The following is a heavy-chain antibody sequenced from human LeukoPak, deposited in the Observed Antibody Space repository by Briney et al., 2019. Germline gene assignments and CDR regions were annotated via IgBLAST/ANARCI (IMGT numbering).Heavy chain of an antibody. CDR2: ISYDGSNK. D-gene: IGHD3-10*01. J-gene: IGHJ4*02. CDR3: ARDYYGSGSSYSLRY. Sequence: GGSLRLSCAASGFTFSSYAMHWVRQAPGKGLEWVAVISYDGSNKYYADSVKGRFTISRDNSKNTLYLQMNSLRAEDTAVYYCARDYYGSGSSYSLRYWGQGTLVTASS. CDR1: GFTFSSYA. V-gene: IGHV3-30*04.